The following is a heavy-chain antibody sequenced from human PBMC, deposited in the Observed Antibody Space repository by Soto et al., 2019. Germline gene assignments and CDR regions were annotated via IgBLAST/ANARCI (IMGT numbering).Heavy chain of an antibody. D-gene: IGHD6-13*01. CDR1: GYTFTGYY. CDR3: ARDKEGIGAY. CDR2: INPNSGGT. Sequence: QVQLVQSGAEVKKPGASVKVSCKASGYTFTGYYMHWVRQAPGQGLEWMGWINPNSGGTNYAQKLQGRVTMTMDTCISTADMELSRLRSDDTAVYYCARDKEGIGAYWCQGTMVTVSS. V-gene: IGHV1-2*02. J-gene: IGHJ4*02.